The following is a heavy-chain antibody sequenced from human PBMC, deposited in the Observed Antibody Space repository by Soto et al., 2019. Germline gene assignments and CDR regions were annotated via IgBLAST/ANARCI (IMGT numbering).Heavy chain of an antibody. CDR2: TYYRSKWYN. CDR3: AGQSVAGAIDY. D-gene: IGHD6-19*01. J-gene: IGHJ4*02. V-gene: IGHV6-1*01. Sequence: SQTLSLTCAISGDSVSSNSAAWSWIRPSPSRGLEWLGRTYYRSKWYNGYALSVKSRITINPDTSKNQFSLQLNSVTPEDTAVYYCAGQSVAGAIDYWGQGTPVTVSS. CDR1: GDSVSSNSAA.